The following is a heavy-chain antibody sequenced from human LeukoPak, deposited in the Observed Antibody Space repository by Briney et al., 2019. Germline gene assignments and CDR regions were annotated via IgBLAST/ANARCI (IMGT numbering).Heavy chain of an antibody. CDR2: IKPDGSAG. CDR1: GFTFRNYW. V-gene: IGHV3-7*01. CDR3: VPHFGVGNNINH. J-gene: IGHJ5*02. D-gene: IGHD3-3*01. Sequence: GGSLRLSCVAPGFTFRNYWMSWVRQAPGKGLQWVANIKPDGSAGYYVDSVRGRFTISRDNAKISLYLQMNSLRVEDTAVYFCVPHFGVGNNINHWGQGTLVTVSS.